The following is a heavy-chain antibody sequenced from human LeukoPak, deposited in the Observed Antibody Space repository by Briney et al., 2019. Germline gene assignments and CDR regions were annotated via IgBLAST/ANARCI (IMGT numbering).Heavy chain of an antibody. Sequence: QAGGSLRLSCAASGFTFSSYEMNWVRQAPGKGLEWVSYISSSGSTIYYADSVKGRFTISRDNAKNTVYLQMNSLRAGDTAVYYCAKAEPASGYDYWGQGTLVTVSS. CDR2: ISSSGSTI. V-gene: IGHV3-48*03. J-gene: IGHJ4*02. CDR1: GFTFSSYE. D-gene: IGHD6-13*01. CDR3: AKAEPASGYDY.